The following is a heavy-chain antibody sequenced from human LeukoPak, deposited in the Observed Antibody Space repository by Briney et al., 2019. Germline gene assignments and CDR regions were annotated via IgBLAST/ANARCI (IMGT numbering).Heavy chain of an antibody. Sequence: GGSLRLSCAASGLTSSSNAMSWVRQAPGKGLEWVSTIGGGGDSTYYADSVKGWFAISRDNSKNTLYLQMNSLRAEDTAVYYCAKDVPVLASSSSGWSDGMDVWGQGTTVTVSS. J-gene: IGHJ6*02. D-gene: IGHD6-19*01. CDR3: AKDVPVLASSSSGWSDGMDV. V-gene: IGHV3-23*01. CDR1: GLTSSSNA. CDR2: IGGGGDST.